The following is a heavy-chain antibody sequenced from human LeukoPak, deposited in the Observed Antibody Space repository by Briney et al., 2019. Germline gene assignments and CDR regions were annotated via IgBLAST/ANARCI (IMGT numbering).Heavy chain of an antibody. CDR2: INHSGST. CDR3: ARRSMVRGVKFDY. CDR1: GGSFSGYY. D-gene: IGHD3-10*01. Sequence: PSETLSLTCAVYGGSFSGYYWSWIRQPPGKGLEWIGEINHSGSTNYNPSLKSRVTISVDTSKNQFSLKLSSVTAADTAVYYCARRSMVRGVKFDYWGQGTLVTVSS. J-gene: IGHJ4*02. V-gene: IGHV4-34*01.